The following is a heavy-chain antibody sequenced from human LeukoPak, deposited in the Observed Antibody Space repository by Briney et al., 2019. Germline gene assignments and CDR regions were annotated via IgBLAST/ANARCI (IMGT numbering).Heavy chain of an antibody. CDR2: IHNSGST. J-gene: IGHJ4*02. CDR1: GGSISSGGYY. V-gene: IGHV4-31*01. CDR3: QEEGYSSGYYVSL. Sequence: SETLSLTCTVSGGSISSGGYYWSWIRQHPGKGLEWIGYIHNSGSTYYNPSLKSPVSISVDTSKSHFSLRLSSVTAADTAVYYCQEEGYSSGYYVSLWGQGTLVTVSS. D-gene: IGHD3-22*01.